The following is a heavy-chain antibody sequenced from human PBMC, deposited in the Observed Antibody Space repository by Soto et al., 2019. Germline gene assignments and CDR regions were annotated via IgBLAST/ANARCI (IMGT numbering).Heavy chain of an antibody. Sequence: WETLSLTCSIYSGSFSGYYWSWIRQPPGKGLEWIGEISQSGNTNYSPSLKSRVSISIDTSKKQFSLNLASVSAADAAVYYCARAPKVSGSSQTRPDFWGQGTLLTVSS. D-gene: IGHD6-6*01. CDR3: ARAPKVSGSSQTRPDF. CDR2: ISQSGNT. V-gene: IGHV4-34*01. J-gene: IGHJ4*02. CDR1: SGSFSGYY.